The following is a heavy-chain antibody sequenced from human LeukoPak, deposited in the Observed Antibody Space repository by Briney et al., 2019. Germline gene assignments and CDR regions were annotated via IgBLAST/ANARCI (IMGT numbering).Heavy chain of an antibody. CDR1: GFTFSSYA. CDR2: ISGSGGST. V-gene: IGHV3-23*01. CDR3: AKENGYFDWLPTQAEYLQH. Sequence: GGSLRLSCAASGFTFSSYAMSWVRQAPGKGLEWVSAISGSGGSTYYADSVKGRFTISRDNSKNTLYLQMNSLRAEDTAVCYCAKENGYFDWLPTQAEYLQHWGQGTLVTVSS. J-gene: IGHJ1*01. D-gene: IGHD3-9*01.